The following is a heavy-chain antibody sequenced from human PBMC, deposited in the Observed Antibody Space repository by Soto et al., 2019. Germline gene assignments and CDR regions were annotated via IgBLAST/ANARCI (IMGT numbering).Heavy chain of an antibody. CDR2: IYWDDDK. Sequence: QITLKESGPTLVKPTQTLTLTCTFSGLSLSTIGEGVGWIRQPPGKALEWLALIYWDDDKRYSPSLKSRLTITKDTSKNQVVLTMTNMDPVDTATYYCVQSRCGGDCLQSYSSHSNYGLDVWGQGTTVTVSS. D-gene: IGHD2-21*02. J-gene: IGHJ6*02. CDR1: GLSLSTIGEG. CDR3: VQSRCGGDCLQSYSSHSNYGLDV. V-gene: IGHV2-5*02.